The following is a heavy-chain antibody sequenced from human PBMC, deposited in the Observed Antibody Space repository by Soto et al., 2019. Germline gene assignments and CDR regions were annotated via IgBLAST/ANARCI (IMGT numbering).Heavy chain of an antibody. CDR1: GFTFTSSA. CDR2: IVVGSGNT. J-gene: IGHJ6*03. Sequence: SVKVSCKASGFTFTSSAMQWVRRARGQRLEWIGWIVVGSGNTNYAQKFQERVTITRDMSTSTAYMELSSLRSEDTAVYYCAADLKALRVAATPTPYYYYMDVWGKGTTVTVSS. CDR3: AADLKALRVAATPTPYYYYMDV. V-gene: IGHV1-58*02. D-gene: IGHD2-15*01.